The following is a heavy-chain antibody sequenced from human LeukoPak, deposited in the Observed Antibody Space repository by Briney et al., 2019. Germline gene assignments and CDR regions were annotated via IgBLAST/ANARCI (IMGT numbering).Heavy chain of an antibody. CDR2: IYYSGAT. D-gene: IGHD3-22*01. CDR3: VLNYYDSSGPPGGFYYFDY. Sequence: PSETLSLTCTVSGGSISSSNYYWAWIRQPPGKGLEWIATIYYSGATQYNPSLRSRVTISVDTSKNQFSLKMSSVTAADTAVYYCVLNYYDSSGPPGGFYYFDYWGQGTLVTVSS. J-gene: IGHJ4*02. V-gene: IGHV4-39*03. CDR1: GGSISSSNYY.